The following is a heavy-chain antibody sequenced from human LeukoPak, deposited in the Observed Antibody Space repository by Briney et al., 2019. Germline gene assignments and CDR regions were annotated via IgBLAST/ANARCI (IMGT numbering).Heavy chain of an antibody. J-gene: IGHJ5*02. CDR3: ARGELDSSSSEYDP. CDR2: IYYSGST. V-gene: IGHV4-30-4*08. Sequence: SETLSLTCTVSGGSISSYYWSWIRQPPGKGLEWIGYIYYSGSTYYNPSLKSRVTISVDTSKNQFSLKLSSVTAADTAVYYCARGELDSSSSEYDPWGQGTLVTVSS. CDR1: GGSISSYY. D-gene: IGHD6-6*01.